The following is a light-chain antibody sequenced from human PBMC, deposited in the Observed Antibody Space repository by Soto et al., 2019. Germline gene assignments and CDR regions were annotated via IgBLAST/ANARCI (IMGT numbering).Light chain of an antibody. CDR1: SSAVGSYNL. J-gene: IGLJ3*02. Sequence: QSVLTQPASVSGSPGQSITISCTGTSSAVGSYNLVSWYQHHPGKAPKLLIYEGSKRPSGVSNRFSGSKSGNTASLTISGLQAEDEADYYCCSYAGSSTWVFGGWTKLTVL. CDR3: CSYAGSSTWV. CDR2: EGS. V-gene: IGLV2-23*01.